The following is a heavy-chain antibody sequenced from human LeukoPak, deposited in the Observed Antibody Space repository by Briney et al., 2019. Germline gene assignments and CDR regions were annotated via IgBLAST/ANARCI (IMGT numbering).Heavy chain of an antibody. J-gene: IGHJ4*02. CDR3: ATTSAAAGPDYFDY. D-gene: IGHD6-13*01. V-gene: IGHV4-59*06. CDR2: IYYSGST. Sequence: PSETLSLTCTVSGGSISSYYWSWIRQPPGKGLEWIGYIYYSGSTYYNPSLKSRVTISVDTSKNQFSLKLSSVTAADTAVYYCATTSAAAGPDYFDYWGQGTLVTVSS. CDR1: GGSISSYY.